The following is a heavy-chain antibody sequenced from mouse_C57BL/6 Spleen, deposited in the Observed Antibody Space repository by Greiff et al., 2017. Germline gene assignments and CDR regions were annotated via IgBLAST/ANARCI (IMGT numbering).Heavy chain of an antibody. D-gene: IGHD1-1*01. V-gene: IGHV1-64*01. CDR2: IHPNSGST. CDR3: ARPPVVATDYAMDY. CDR1: GYTFTSYW. J-gene: IGHJ4*01. Sequence: QVQLQQPGAELVKPGASVKLSCKASGYTFTSYWMHWVKQRPGQGLEWIGMIHPNSGSTNYNEKFKSKATLTVDKSSSTAYMQLSSLTSEDSAVYDCARPPVVATDYAMDYWGQGTSLTVSS.